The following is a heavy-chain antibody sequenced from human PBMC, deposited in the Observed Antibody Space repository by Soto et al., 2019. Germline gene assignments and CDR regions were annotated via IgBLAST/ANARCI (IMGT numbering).Heavy chain of an antibody. J-gene: IGHJ4*02. CDR2: IIPIFGTA. V-gene: IGHV1-69*06. CDR3: ARLASTIFGVVTPLYYFDY. CDR1: GGTFSSYA. Sequence: GASVKVSCKASGGTFSSYAISWVRQAPGQGLEWMGGIIPIFGTANYAQKFQGRVTITADKSTSTAYMELSSLRSEDTAVYYCARLASTIFGVVTPLYYFDYWGQGTLVTVSS. D-gene: IGHD3-3*01.